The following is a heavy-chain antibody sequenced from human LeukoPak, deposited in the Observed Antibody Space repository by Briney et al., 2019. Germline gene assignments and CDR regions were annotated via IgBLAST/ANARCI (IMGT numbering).Heavy chain of an antibody. D-gene: IGHD6-19*01. CDR3: ARARSGWYLGQFDY. CDR2: ISYDGSNK. CDR1: GFTFSSYA. V-gene: IGHV3-30*04. J-gene: IGHJ4*02. Sequence: GGSLRLSCAASGFTFSSYAMHWVRQAPGKGLEWVAVISYDGSNKYDADSVKGRFTISRDNSKNTLYLQLNSLRTEDTAVYYCARARSGWYLGQFDYWGQGTLVTVSS.